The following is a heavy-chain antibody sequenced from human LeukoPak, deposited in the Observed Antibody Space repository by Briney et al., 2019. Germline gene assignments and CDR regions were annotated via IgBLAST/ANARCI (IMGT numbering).Heavy chain of an antibody. V-gene: IGHV1-46*01. CDR3: ARVIGDYVSHYYYYYGMDV. D-gene: IGHD4-17*01. CDR1: GYTFTSYY. Sequence: GASVKVSCKASGYTFTSYYMHWVRQAPGQGLEWMGIINPSGGSTSYAQKFQGRVTMTRDTSTSTVYMELSSLRSEDTAVYYCARVIGDYVSHYYYYYGMDVWGQGTTVTVSS. J-gene: IGHJ6*02. CDR2: INPSGGST.